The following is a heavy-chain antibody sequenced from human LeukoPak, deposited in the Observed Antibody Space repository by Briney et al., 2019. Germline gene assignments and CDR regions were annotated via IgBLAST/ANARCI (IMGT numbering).Heavy chain of an antibody. CDR1: GFTFSSYG. CDR2: ISSGSSFM. CDR3: ARDHHRRLYDSQARDTFDI. V-gene: IGHV3-21*01. J-gene: IGHJ3*02. Sequence: PGGSLRLSCAASGFTFSSYGMSWVRQAPGKGLEWVSSISSGSSFMYYADSVKGRFSISRDNAKKSLYLQMNSLRAEDTAVYYCARDHHRRLYDSQARDTFDIWGQGTMVTVSS. D-gene: IGHD3-22*01.